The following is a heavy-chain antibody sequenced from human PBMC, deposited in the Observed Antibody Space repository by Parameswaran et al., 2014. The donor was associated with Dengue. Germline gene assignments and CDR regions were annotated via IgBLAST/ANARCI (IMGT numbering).Heavy chain of an antibody. V-gene: IGHV1-2*02. CDR2: INPNSGGT. Sequence: WVRQAPGQGLEWMGWINPNSGGTNYAQKFQGRVTMTRDTSISTAYMELSRLRSDDTAVYYCARDEPLAGDAFDIWGQGTMVTVS. CDR3: ARDEPLAGDAFDI. J-gene: IGHJ3*02.